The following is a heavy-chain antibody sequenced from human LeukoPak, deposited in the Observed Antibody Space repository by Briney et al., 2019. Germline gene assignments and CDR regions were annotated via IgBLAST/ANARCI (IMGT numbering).Heavy chain of an antibody. V-gene: IGHV4-34*01. CDR3: ARGPDYYDSSSSSDY. Sequence: PGGSLRLSCAASGFTFSSYAMSWIRQPPGKGLEWIGEINHSGSTNYNPSLKSRVTISVDTSKNQFSLKLSSVTAADTAVYYCARGPDYYDSSSSSDYWGQGTLVTVSS. J-gene: IGHJ4*02. D-gene: IGHD3-22*01. CDR2: INHSGST. CDR1: GFTFSSYA.